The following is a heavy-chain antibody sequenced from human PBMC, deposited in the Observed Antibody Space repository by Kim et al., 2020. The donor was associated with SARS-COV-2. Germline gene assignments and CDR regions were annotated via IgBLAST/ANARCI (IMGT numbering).Heavy chain of an antibody. CDR1: GGSISSSSYY. CDR3: ARLNIVVVPAASP. J-gene: IGHJ4*02. D-gene: IGHD2-2*01. V-gene: IGHV4-39*01. CDR2: IYYSGST. Sequence: SETLSLTCTVSGGSISSSSYYWGWIRQPPGKGLEWIGSIYYSGSTYYNPSLKSRVTISVDTSKNQFSLKLSSVTAADTAVYYCARLNIVVVPAASPWGQGTLVTVSS.